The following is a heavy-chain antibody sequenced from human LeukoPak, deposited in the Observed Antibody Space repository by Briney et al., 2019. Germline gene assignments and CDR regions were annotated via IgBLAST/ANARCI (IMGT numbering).Heavy chain of an antibody. D-gene: IGHD2-15*01. Sequence: GASVKVSCKASGGTFSNYAISWVRQAPGQGLEWMGGIIPIFATANYAQKFQGRVTIAADESTSTAYMELSSLRSEDTAVYYCARDRGGYCSGGSCYSLYYYYYMDVWGKGTTVTLSS. CDR2: IIPIFATA. CDR1: GGTFSNYA. V-gene: IGHV1-69*01. J-gene: IGHJ6*03. CDR3: ARDRGGYCSGGSCYSLYYYYYMDV.